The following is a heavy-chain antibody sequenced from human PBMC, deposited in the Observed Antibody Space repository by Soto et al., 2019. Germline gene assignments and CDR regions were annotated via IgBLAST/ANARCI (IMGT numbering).Heavy chain of an antibody. V-gene: IGHV3-33*01. CDR1: GFTFSSYG. D-gene: IGHD2-2*02. Sequence: QVQLVASGGGVVQPGRSLRLSCAASGFTFSSYGMHWVRQAPGKGLEWVAVIWYDGSNKYYADSVKGRFTISRDNSKNTLYLQMNSLRAEDTAVYYCARAQSTIPTSGFDYWGQGTLVTVSS. CDR3: ARAQSTIPTSGFDY. J-gene: IGHJ4*02. CDR2: IWYDGSNK.